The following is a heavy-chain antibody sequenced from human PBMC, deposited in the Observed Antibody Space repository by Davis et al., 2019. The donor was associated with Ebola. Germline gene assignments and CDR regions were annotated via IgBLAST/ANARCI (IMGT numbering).Heavy chain of an antibody. D-gene: IGHD6-13*01. V-gene: IGHV3-74*01. CDR3: AKAMPGIAAVFDY. CDR1: GFTFSSYW. CDR2: INSDGSST. J-gene: IGHJ4*02. Sequence: GESLKITCAASGFTFSSYWMHWVRQAPGKGLVWVSRINSDGSSTSYADSVKGRFTISRDNSKNTLNLQMNSLRAEDTAVYYCAKAMPGIAAVFDYWGQGTLVTVSS.